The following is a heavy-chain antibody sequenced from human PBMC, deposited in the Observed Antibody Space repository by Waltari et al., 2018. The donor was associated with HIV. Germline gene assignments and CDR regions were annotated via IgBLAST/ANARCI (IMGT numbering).Heavy chain of an antibody. J-gene: IGHJ6*02. D-gene: IGHD5-12*01. V-gene: IGHV3-33*06. CDR2: IGYDGSRQ. CDR3: VKERYTGYDIRPTMGD. Sequence: QVQLVESGGGVVQPGTSLRLSCVTSGVSFGGYGWHWVRQAPGKGLEWVAVIGYDGSRQFYGESMKGRVAISRDNSKDTLFLQVESLRDDDTAMYYCVKERYTGYDIRPTMGDWGQGTTVTVSS. CDR1: GVSFGGYG.